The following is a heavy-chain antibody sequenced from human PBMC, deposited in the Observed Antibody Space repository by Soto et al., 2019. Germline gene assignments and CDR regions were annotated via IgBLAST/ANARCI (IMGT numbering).Heavy chain of an antibody. J-gene: IGHJ6*01. Sequence: SETLSLTCTVSGGSISSYYCSWIRQPAWKGLEWIGRIYTSGITNYNPFLKSRVTMSVDTSKNQFSLKLSSVTAADTAVYYCAGRIVGADYYGMDGFGQRTTVAFCS. CDR2: IYTSGIT. D-gene: IGHD1-26*01. CDR1: GGSISSYY. V-gene: IGHV4-4*07. CDR3: AGRIVGADYYGMDG.